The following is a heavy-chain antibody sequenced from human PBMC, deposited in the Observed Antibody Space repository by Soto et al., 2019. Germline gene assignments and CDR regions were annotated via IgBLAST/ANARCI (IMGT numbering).Heavy chain of an antibody. Sequence: SETLSLTCTVSGGSISSGNYYWSWIRQPPGKGLVWIGFISYSGSTYYCLSLKSRVTISVDTSKNQFSLNLSFVTAADTAVYYCATMGTPATGLYYFDYWGQGTLVTVSS. CDR1: GGSISSGNYY. CDR2: ISYSGST. J-gene: IGHJ4*02. D-gene: IGHD5-18*01. V-gene: IGHV4-30-4*01. CDR3: ATMGTPATGLYYFDY.